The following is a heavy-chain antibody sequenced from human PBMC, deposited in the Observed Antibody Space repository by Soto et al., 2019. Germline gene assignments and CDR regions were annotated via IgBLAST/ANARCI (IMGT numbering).Heavy chain of an antibody. Sequence: GAAVMFSRRASGYSFTSCGISWGRQAPGQGGEGMGWIVVGSGNTNYAQKFQERVTITRDMSTSTAYMELSSLRSEDTAVYYCAAAQDDFWSGYYYYYYYGMDVWGQGTTVTVSS. CDR3: AAAQDDFWSGYYYYYYYGMDV. V-gene: IGHV1-58*02. CDR1: GYSFTSCG. D-gene: IGHD3-3*01. CDR2: IVVGSGNT. J-gene: IGHJ6*02.